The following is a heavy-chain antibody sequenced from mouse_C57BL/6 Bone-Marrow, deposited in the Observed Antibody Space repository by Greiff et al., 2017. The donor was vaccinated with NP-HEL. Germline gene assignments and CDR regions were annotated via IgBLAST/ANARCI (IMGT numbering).Heavy chain of an antibody. CDR3: TGDVDYFDY. V-gene: IGHV1-15*01. CDR1: GYTFTDYE. Sequence: QVQLKQSGAELVRPGASVTLSCKASGYTFTDYEMHWVKQTPVHGLEWIGAIDPETGGTAYNQKFKGKAILTADKSSSTAYMELRSLTSEDSAVDYCTGDVDYFDYWGQGTTLTVSS. J-gene: IGHJ2*01. D-gene: IGHD3-3*01. CDR2: IDPETGGT.